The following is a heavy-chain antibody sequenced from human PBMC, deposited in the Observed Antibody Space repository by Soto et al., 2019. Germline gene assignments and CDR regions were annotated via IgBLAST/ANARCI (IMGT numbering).Heavy chain of an antibody. V-gene: IGHV4-4*02. J-gene: IGHJ6*02. Sequence: SETLSLTCAVSGCTISSNNMQRLVRPPPKKRVGGAGGIYHGGSNNYNPSLKSRVTISVDNSKNQFYLKLSSVTAADTAVYYCARALGYCSGGSCYSHYYYYYGMDVWGQGTTVTVSS. CDR2: IYHGGSN. D-gene: IGHD2-15*01. CDR3: ARALGYCSGGSCYSHYYYYYGMDV. CDR1: GCTISSNNM.